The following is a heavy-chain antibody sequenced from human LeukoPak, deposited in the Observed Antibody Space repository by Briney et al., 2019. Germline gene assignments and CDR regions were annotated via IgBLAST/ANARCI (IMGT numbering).Heavy chain of an antibody. Sequence: GGSLRLSCAASGFSFSRAWMSWVRQAPGKGLEWVGRIKSKSDGGTTDYDAPVKGRFTISRDDSKNTLFLQVNSLKIEDTAVYYCTTVTLRPVGLWGQGTLVTVSS. CDR3: TTVTLRPVGL. CDR1: GFSFSRAW. CDR2: IKSKSDGGTT. V-gene: IGHV3-15*05. D-gene: IGHD3-10*01. J-gene: IGHJ4*02.